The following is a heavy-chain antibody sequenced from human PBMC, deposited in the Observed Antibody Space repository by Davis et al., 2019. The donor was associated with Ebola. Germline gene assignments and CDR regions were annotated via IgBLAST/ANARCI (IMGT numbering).Heavy chain of an antibody. V-gene: IGHV3-33*01. CDR2: IWYDGSNK. CDR1: GFTFSSYG. J-gene: IGHJ6*02. Sequence: PGGSLRLSCAASGFTFSSYGMHWVRQAPGKGLEWVAVIWYDGSNKYYADSVKGRFTISRDNSKNTLYLQMNSLRAEDTAVYYCARDQSRQQLLNYGMDVWGQGTTVTVSS. CDR3: ARDQSRQQLLNYGMDV. D-gene: IGHD6-13*01.